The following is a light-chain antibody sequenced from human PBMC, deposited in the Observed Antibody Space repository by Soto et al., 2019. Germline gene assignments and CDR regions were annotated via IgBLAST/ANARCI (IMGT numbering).Light chain of an antibody. V-gene: IGLV1-40*01. CDR2: GNT. CDR1: SSNIGRDP. J-gene: IGLJ1*01. Sequence: QSVLTQPPSASGTPGQRVTISCSGSSSNIGRDPVNWYQELPGTAPKLLIVGNTIRPSGVPDRFSASTSGTSASLAITGLQAEDEGDYYCQSYDSTLSARYVFGTGTKLTVL. CDR3: QSYDSTLSARYV.